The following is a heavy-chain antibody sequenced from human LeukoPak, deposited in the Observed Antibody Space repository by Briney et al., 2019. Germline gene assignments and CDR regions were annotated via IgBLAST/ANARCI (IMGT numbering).Heavy chain of an antibody. CDR2: IWYDGSNK. CDR1: GFTFSSYG. V-gene: IGHV3-30*02. Sequence: GSLRLSCAASGFTFSSYGMHWVRQAPGKGLEWVALIWYDGSNKYYADSVKGRFTISRDNSKNTLYLQMNSLRAEDTAVYYCARDNAIYDAFDIWGQGTMVTVSS. J-gene: IGHJ3*02. D-gene: IGHD2-8*01. CDR3: ARDNAIYDAFDI.